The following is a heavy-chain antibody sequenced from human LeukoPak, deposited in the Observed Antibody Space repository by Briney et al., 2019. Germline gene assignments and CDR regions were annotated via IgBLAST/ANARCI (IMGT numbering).Heavy chain of an antibody. D-gene: IGHD1-26*01. CDR3: AKDIACELSSDAFDI. Sequence: GGSLRLSCAASGFTFDDYAMHWVRQAPGKGLEWVSLISGDGGSTYYADSVKGRFTISRDNSKNSLYLQMNSLRTEDTALYYCAKDIACELSSDAFDIWGQGTMVTVSS. CDR1: GFTFDDYA. J-gene: IGHJ3*02. V-gene: IGHV3-43*02. CDR2: ISGDGGST.